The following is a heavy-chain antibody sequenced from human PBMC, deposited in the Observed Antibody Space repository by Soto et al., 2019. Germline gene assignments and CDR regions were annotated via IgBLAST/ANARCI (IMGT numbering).Heavy chain of an antibody. CDR2: ISSSSSYI. CDR1: GFTFSSYS. J-gene: IGHJ6*02. V-gene: IGHV3-21*01. CDR3: ARDLVDIVLVPAAGPTYYYSYGMDV. D-gene: IGHD2-2*01. Sequence: EVQLVESGGGLVKPGGSLRLSCAASGFTFSSYSMNWVRQAPGKGLEWVSSISSSSSYIYYADSVKGRFTISRDNAKNSLSXXMXSXXAEDTAVYYCARDLVDIVLVPAAGPTYYYSYGMDVWGQGTTVTVSS.